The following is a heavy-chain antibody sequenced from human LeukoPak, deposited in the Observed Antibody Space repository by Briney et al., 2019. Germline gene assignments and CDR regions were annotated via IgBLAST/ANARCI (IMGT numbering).Heavy chain of an antibody. Sequence: PSETLSLTCTVSGGSIISNSYYWGWIRQPPGMGLEWIGNIYHSGSAYYNPSLKSRVTISVDTSKNQFSLKLGSVTAADTAVYYCARRDCGGGSCYYFDYWGQGNLVTVSS. CDR3: ARRDCGGGSCYYFDY. J-gene: IGHJ4*02. CDR2: IYHSGSA. V-gene: IGHV4-39*01. D-gene: IGHD2-15*01. CDR1: GGSIISNSYY.